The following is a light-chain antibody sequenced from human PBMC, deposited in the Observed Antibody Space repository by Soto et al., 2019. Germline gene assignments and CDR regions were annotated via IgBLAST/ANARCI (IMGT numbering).Light chain of an antibody. V-gene: IGKV3-11*01. CDR3: QQRSNWLIT. CDR2: DAS. CDR1: QSVSSY. Sequence: EIVMTQSPATLSVSPGEGVTLSCRASQSVSSYLAWYQQKPGQAPRLLIYDASNRATGIPARFSGSGSGTDFTLTISSLEPEDFAVYYCQQRSNWLITFGQGTRLEI. J-gene: IGKJ5*01.